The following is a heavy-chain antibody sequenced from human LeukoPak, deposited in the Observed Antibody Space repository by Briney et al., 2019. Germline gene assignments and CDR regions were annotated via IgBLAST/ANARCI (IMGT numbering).Heavy chain of an antibody. V-gene: IGHV3-48*03. CDR1: GFTFSSYE. Sequence: GGSLRLSCAASGFTFSSYEMNWVRQAPGKGLEGVSYISSSGSTIYYADSVKGRCTISRDNAKNSLYLQMNRLSAEDTAVYYCAELGITMIGGVWGKGTTVTISS. J-gene: IGHJ6*04. CDR2: ISSSGSTI. D-gene: IGHD3-10*02. CDR3: AELGITMIGGV.